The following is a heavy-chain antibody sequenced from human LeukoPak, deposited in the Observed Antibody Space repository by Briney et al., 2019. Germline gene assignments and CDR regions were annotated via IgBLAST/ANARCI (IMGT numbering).Heavy chain of an antibody. D-gene: IGHD3-3*01. V-gene: IGHV3-33*01. CDR1: GFTFSSYG. Sequence: PGRSLRLSCAASGFTFSSYGMHWVRQAPGKGLEWVAIIWSVGSNKYYADSVKGRFTISRDNSKNTLYLQVNSLRAEDTAVYYCARDGSFWRGYPYYFDYWGQGTLVTASS. CDR3: ARDGSFWRGYPYYFDY. CDR2: IWSVGSNK. J-gene: IGHJ4*02.